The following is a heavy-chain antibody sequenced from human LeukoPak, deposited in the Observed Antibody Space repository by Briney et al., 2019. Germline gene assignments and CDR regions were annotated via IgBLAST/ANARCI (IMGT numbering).Heavy chain of an antibody. CDR2: IYYSGST. CDR1: GGSISSYY. D-gene: IGHD6-19*01. V-gene: IGHV4-59*01. Sequence: SETLSLTCSVSGGSISSYYWSWIRQPPGKGLEWIGYIYYSGSTNYNPSLKSRVTISVDTSKNQFSLKLSSVTAADTAVYYCARDGQWPGMDVWGKGTTVTVSS. J-gene: IGHJ6*04. CDR3: ARDGQWPGMDV.